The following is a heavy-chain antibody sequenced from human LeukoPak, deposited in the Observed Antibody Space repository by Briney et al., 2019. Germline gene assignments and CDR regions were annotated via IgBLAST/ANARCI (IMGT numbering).Heavy chain of an antibody. CDR3: AAGICFRALWNWFDP. J-gene: IGHJ5*02. D-gene: IGHD2-21*01. V-gene: IGHV1-58*01. CDR1: GFTFTSSA. Sequence: SVKVSCKASGFTFTSSAVQWVRQARGQRLELIGWIVVGSGNTNYAQKFQERVTITRDMSTSTTYMELSSLRSEDTAVYYCAAGICFRALWNWFDPWGQGTLVTVSS. CDR2: IVVGSGNT.